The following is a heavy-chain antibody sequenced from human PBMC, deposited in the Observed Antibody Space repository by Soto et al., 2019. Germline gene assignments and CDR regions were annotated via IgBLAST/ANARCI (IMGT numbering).Heavy chain of an antibody. CDR3: ASSAGLDHLLNYYGLNV. Sequence: QVLLVQSSAEVQKPGSSVKVSCKASGGTFTSTAFSWVRQAPGQGREWMGGIIPVLGTPNYAQKIQARLTVTADASTTTVHMELSSLRSDDTAVYYCASSAGLDHLLNYYGLNVWGKGTTVTVSS. CDR2: IIPVLGTP. D-gene: IGHD6-13*01. CDR1: GGTFTSTA. J-gene: IGHJ6*04. V-gene: IGHV1-69*01.